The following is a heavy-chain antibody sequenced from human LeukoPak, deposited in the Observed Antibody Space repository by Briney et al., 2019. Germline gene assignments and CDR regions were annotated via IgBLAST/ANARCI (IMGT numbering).Heavy chain of an antibody. CDR1: GYTFYYYG. D-gene: IGHD5-24*01. V-gene: IGHV1-18*01. CDR3: ARDQDRDGFDY. Sequence: ASVKVSCKASGYTFYYYGISWVRQAPGQGLEWMGWVSAYNGNTNYAQKLQGRVTMTTDTSTSTAYMELSRLRSDDTAVYYCARDQDRDGFDYWGQGTLVTVSS. J-gene: IGHJ4*02. CDR2: VSAYNGNT.